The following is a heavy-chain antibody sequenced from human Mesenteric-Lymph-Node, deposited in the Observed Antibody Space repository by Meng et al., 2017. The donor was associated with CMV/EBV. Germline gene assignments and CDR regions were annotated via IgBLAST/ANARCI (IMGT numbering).Heavy chain of an antibody. D-gene: IGHD2-2*02. J-gene: IGHJ6*02. CDR1: GFTLSGSA. CDR3: AKVWGGYCSGTNCYSPYYYYGMDV. Sequence: ETLSLTCAASGFTLSGSAMHWVRQASGKGLEWVGRIRSRANSYATEYAASVKGRFTISRDDSKNTAYLQMNSLKTEDTAVYYCAKVWGGYCSGTNCYSPYYYYGMDVWGQGTTVTVSS. CDR2: IRSRANSYAT. V-gene: IGHV3-73*01.